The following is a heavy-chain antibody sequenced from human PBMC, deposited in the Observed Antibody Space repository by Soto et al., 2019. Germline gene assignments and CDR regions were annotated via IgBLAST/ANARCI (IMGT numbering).Heavy chain of an antibody. CDR1: GYSFTSYW. J-gene: IGHJ4*02. D-gene: IGHD3-16*02. CDR3: ARHGSSSYTFTFDY. V-gene: IGHV5-51*01. CDR2: IYPGDSST. Sequence: PGESLKISCKASGYSFTSYWIGWVRQMPGKGLEWMGIIYPGDSSTKYSPSFQGQVTVSADRSITTAYLQWKSLKASDTGIYYCARHGSSSYTFTFDYWGQGSLVTVSS.